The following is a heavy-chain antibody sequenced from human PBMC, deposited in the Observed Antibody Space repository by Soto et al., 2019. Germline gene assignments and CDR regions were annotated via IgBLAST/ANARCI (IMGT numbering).Heavy chain of an antibody. J-gene: IGHJ4*02. CDR3: ARDVGWFGETTFDC. D-gene: IGHD3-10*01. CDR1: GYTFTAYE. Sequence: ASVKVSCKASGYTFTAYEMHWVRQAPGQRLEWMGWINTGNGDTKYSQRFQDRVTITRDTSANTVYMELSSLTSEDTAMYYCARDVGWFGETTFDCWGQGTPVTVSS. CDR2: INTGNGDT. V-gene: IGHV1-3*04.